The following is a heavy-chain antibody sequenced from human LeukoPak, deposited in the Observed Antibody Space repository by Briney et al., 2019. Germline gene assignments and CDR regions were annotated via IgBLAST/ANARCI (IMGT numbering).Heavy chain of an antibody. J-gene: IGHJ6*02. CDR3: AVSSSGKLDV. CDR1: GGSISSGGYS. Sequence: SETLSLTCAVSGGSISSGGYSWSWIRQPPGKGLEWIGYIYHSGSTYYNPSLKSRVTISVDRSKNQFSLKLGSVTAADTAVYYCAVSSSGKLDVWGQGTTVTVSS. D-gene: IGHD2-2*01. V-gene: IGHV4-30-2*01. CDR2: IYHSGST.